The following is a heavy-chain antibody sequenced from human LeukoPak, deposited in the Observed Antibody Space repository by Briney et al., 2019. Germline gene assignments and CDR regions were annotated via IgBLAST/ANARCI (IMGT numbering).Heavy chain of an antibody. D-gene: IGHD1-7*01. Sequence: GGSLRLSCAAPCFTFSSYAMHWVRQAPGKGLEWVAVVWFDGTNRYYADSVKGRFTVSRDNSKNTLDLQMSSLRAEDTAIYYCARGQITGPTNWFDYWGQGTLVTVSS. CDR1: CFTFSSYA. CDR3: ARGQITGPTNWFDY. CDR2: VWFDGTNR. V-gene: IGHV3-33*01. J-gene: IGHJ4*02.